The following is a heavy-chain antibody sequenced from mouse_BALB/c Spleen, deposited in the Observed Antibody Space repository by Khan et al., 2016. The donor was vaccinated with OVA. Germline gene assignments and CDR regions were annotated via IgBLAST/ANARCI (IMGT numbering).Heavy chain of an antibody. CDR1: GYTFTSYT. CDR2: INPSINYT. CDR3: VREGADQRSDGWFAY. V-gene: IGHV1-4*01. D-gene: IGHD6-1*01. J-gene: IGHJ3*01. Sequence: QVQLQQSGAELARPGASVKMSCKASGYTFTSYTMHWVRQRPGQAPEWIGHINPSINYTNYNQNFKNKATLIVDKSSSTAYMQLNSLTSQDSAVYYCVREGADQRSDGWFAYWGKGTLVTVSA.